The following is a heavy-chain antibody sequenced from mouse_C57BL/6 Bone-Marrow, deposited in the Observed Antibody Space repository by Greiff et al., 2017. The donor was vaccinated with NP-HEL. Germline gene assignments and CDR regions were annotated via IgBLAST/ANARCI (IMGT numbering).Heavy chain of an antibody. Sequence: QVQLKQSGAELVRPGASVTLSCKASGYTFTDYEMHWVKQTPVHGLEWIGAIDPETGGTAYNQKFKGKAILTAYKSSSTAYMELCSLTSEHSAIYYCTRLGYDRYFDVWGTGTTVTVSS. V-gene: IGHV1-15*01. CDR2: IDPETGGT. D-gene: IGHD2-2*01. CDR1: GYTFTDYE. CDR3: TRLGYDRYFDV. J-gene: IGHJ1*03.